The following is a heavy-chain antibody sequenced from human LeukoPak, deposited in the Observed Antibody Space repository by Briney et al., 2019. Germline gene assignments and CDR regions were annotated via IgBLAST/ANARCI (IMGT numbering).Heavy chain of an antibody. J-gene: IGHJ4*02. Sequence: ASVTVSCKASGYTFTSYAMHWVRQAPGQRLEWMGWINAGNGNTKYSQKFQGRVTITRDTSASTAYMELSSLRSEDTAVYYCARDVCSSTSCYATFDYWGQGTLVTVSS. CDR2: INAGNGNT. D-gene: IGHD2-2*01. CDR1: GYTFTSYA. V-gene: IGHV1-3*01. CDR3: ARDVCSSTSCYATFDY.